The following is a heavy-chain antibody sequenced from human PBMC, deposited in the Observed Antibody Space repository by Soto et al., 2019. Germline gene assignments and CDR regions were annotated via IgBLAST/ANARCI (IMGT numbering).Heavy chain of an antibody. V-gene: IGHV1-2*04. CDR3: ASGPSGYCSGGSCYWEYFQH. CDR2: INPNSGGT. CDR1: GYTFTSYD. J-gene: IGHJ1*01. D-gene: IGHD2-15*01. Sequence: GASVKVSCKASGYTFTSYDINWVRQATGQGLEWMGWINPNSGGTNYAQKFQGWVTMTRDTSISTAYMELSRLRSDDTAVYYCASGPSGYCSGGSCYWEYFQHWGQGTLVTVSS.